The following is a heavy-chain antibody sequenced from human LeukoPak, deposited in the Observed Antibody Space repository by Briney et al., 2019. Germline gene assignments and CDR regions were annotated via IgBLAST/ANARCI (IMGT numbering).Heavy chain of an antibody. Sequence: GSLRLSCAASGFTFSDYYMSWIRQPPGKGLEWIGSIYYSGITYYNPSLKSRVTISVDTSKNQFSLKLTSVTAADTPVYYCAGQIYATMVRGVLNWFDPWGQGTLVTVSS. V-gene: IGHV4-39*01. CDR3: AGQIYATMVRGVLNWFDP. D-gene: IGHD3-10*01. CDR1: GFTFSDYY. CDR2: IYYSGIT. J-gene: IGHJ5*02.